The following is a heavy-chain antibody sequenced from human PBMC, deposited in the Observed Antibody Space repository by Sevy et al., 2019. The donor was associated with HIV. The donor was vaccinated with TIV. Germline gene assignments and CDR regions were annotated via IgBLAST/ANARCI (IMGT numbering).Heavy chain of an antibody. CDR2: ISSSSTYI. V-gene: IGHV3-21*01. CDR3: ARDSGYYDSRKAFDY. CDR1: GFTFSPYI. J-gene: IGHJ4*02. Sequence: GGSLRLSCAASGFTFSPYIINWVRQAPGKGLEWVSSISSSSTYIDYADSVKGRFPISRDNAKNSRYLQMNSLGAEDTAGYYCARDSGYYDSRKAFDYWGQGTLVTVSS. D-gene: IGHD3-22*01.